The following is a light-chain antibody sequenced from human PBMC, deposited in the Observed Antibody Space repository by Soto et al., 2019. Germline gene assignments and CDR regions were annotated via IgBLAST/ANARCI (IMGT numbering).Light chain of an antibody. CDR1: TGAVTNGHY. CDR2: DTT. J-gene: IGLJ1*01. Sequence: QAVVTQEPSLTVSPGWTVTLTCGSSTGAVTNGHYPYWFQQKPGQAPRTLIYDTTNRHSWTPARFSGSLLGGKAALTLSGEQPEDESEYYCLLSYKGHYVYGNGRKVTVL. V-gene: IGLV7-46*01. CDR3: LLSYKGHYV.